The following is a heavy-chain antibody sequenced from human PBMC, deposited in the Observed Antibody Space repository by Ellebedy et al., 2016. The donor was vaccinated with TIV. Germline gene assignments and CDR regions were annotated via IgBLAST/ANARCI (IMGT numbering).Heavy chain of an antibody. CDR3: ARDRSAIGYDSSGYYYVGAFDI. Sequence: ASVKVSCKASGGTFSTYAISWVRQAPGQGLEWMGGIIPIFGTANYAQKFQGRVTITADESTSTAYMELSSLRSEDTAVYYCARDRSAIGYDSSGYYYVGAFDIWGQGTMVTVSS. CDR1: GGTFSTYA. V-gene: IGHV1-69*13. D-gene: IGHD3-22*01. CDR2: IIPIFGTA. J-gene: IGHJ3*02.